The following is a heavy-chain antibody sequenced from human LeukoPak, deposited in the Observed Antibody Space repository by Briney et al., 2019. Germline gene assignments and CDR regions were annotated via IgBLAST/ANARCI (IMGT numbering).Heavy chain of an antibody. CDR2: LSNSGDIT. D-gene: IGHD3-3*01. CDR3: VRGGTFGVVTHLDV. V-gene: IGHV3-11*04. CDR1: GFTFSDYY. Sequence: GGSLRLSCAASGFTFSDYYMHWIRQAPGKGLEWISSLSNSGDITYYVDSVKGRFSISRDNDKRSLYLQMRSLRAGDTAVYFCVRGGTFGVVTHLDVWGEGTTVTVSS. J-gene: IGHJ6*04.